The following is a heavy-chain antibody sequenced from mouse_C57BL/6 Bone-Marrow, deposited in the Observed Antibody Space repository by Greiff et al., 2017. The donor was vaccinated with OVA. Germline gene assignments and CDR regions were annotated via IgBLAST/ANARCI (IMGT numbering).Heavy chain of an antibody. J-gene: IGHJ4*01. V-gene: IGHV5-17*01. D-gene: IGHD1-1*01. CDR3: ARTLITTVVRDYAMDY. Sequence: EVKLQESGGGLVKPGGSLKLSCAASGFTFSDYGMHWVRQAPEKGLEWVAYISSGSSTIYYADTVKGRFTISRDNAKNTLFLQMTSLRSEDTAMYYCARTLITTVVRDYAMDYWGQGTSVTVSS. CDR1: GFTFSDYG. CDR2: ISSGSSTI.